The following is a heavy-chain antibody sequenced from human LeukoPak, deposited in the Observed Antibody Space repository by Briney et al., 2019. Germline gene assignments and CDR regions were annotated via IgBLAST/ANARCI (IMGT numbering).Heavy chain of an antibody. Sequence: GGSLRLSCSASGFTFSSYAMHWVRQAPGKGLDYVSAISIGGDSTYYADSVRGRFTISRDNSKSTLYLQMSSLRAEDTAVYYCAKPREVGGSYFDYWGQGTLVTVSS. CDR2: ISIGGDST. D-gene: IGHD1-26*01. V-gene: IGHV3-64D*06. CDR1: GFTFSSYA. J-gene: IGHJ4*02. CDR3: AKPREVGGSYFDY.